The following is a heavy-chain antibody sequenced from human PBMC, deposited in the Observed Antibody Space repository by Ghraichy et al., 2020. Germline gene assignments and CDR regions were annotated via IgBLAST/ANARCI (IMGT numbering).Heavy chain of an antibody. CDR3: ARVYTDTHGWYWSDY. D-gene: IGHD6-19*01. J-gene: IGHJ4*02. CDR1: GLTVSSNY. CDR2: LYGDGTT. Sequence: GSLRLSCAASGLTVSSNYMTWVRQAPGKGLEWVSVLYGDGTTYYADSVRGRFTISRSDSKNTLYLQMNSLRVEDTAVYYCARVYTDTHGWYWSDYWGQGTLVTVSS. V-gene: IGHV3-53*01.